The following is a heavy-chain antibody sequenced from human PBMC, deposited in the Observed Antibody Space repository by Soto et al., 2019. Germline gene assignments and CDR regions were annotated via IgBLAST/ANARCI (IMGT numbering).Heavy chain of an antibody. CDR1: GFTFSRYG. CDR2: ISYDGSNN. J-gene: IGHJ4*02. D-gene: IGHD4-17*01. V-gene: IGHV3-30*18. Sequence: QVQLVESGGGVVPPGRSLSLSCAASGFTFSRYGMHWVRQAPGKGLEWVAVISYDGSNNYYADSVKGRFTISRDNSKNTLYLQMNSLRAEDTAVYYCAKGGTTGFDYWGQGTLVTVSS. CDR3: AKGGTTGFDY.